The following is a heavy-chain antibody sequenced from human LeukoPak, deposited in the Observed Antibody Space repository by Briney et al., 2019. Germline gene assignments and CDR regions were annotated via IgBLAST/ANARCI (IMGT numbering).Heavy chain of an antibody. CDR1: GFTFSDYY. D-gene: IGHD3-9*01. J-gene: IGHJ4*02. CDR2: ISSSGSTI. Sequence: GGSLRLSCAASGFTFSDYYMSWIRQAPGKGLEWVSYISSSGSTIYYADSVKGRFTISRDNAKNSLYLQMNSLRAEDTAVYYCAREELDILTGYYIDYWGQGTLVTVSS. V-gene: IGHV3-11*01. CDR3: AREELDILTGYYIDY.